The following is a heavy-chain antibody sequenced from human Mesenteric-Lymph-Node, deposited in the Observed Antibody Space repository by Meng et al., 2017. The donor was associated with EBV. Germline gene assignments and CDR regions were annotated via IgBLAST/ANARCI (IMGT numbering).Heavy chain of an antibody. CDR1: GGTFSSHA. D-gene: IGHD5-12*01. CDR3: ARGAATMPLEY. CDR2: IVPIFGTT. Sequence: QGQLGQCGDGGKKPGSSVKVSCKASGGTFSSHAFSWVRQAPGQGLEWMGGIVPIFGTTTYAQKFQGRLTITADEATSTAHMELHGLRSDDTALYFCARGAATMPLEYWGQGALVTVSS. V-gene: IGHV1-69*01. J-gene: IGHJ4*02.